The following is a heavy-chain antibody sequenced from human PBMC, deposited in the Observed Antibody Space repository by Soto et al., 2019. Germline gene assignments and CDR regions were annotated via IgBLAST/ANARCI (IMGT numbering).Heavy chain of an antibody. D-gene: IGHD6-19*01. Sequence: QLQLQESGPGLVKPSETLSLTCTVSGGSISSSSYYWGWIRQPPGQGLEWIGSIYYSGSTYYNPSLKSGVTISVDTSKNQFSLKLSSVTAADTAVYYCARLVWPWLLLVGIWDYWGQGTLVTVSS. J-gene: IGHJ4*02. V-gene: IGHV4-39*01. CDR2: IYYSGST. CDR1: GGSISSSSYY. CDR3: ARLVWPWLLLVGIWDY.